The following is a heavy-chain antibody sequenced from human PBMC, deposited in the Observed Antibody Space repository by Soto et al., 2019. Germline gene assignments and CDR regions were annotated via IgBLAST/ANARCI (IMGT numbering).Heavy chain of an antibody. V-gene: IGHV4-59*01. CDR2: IYYSGTH. CDR1: GGSINNYY. CDR3: ARVQMATLYFDH. D-gene: IGHD5-12*01. Sequence: PSETLSLTCYVSGGSINNYYWSWVRQPPGKGLEWIGYIYYSGTHNYNPSLESRLTISVDTSKNQFSLSLSSVTAADTAVYYCARVQMATLYFDHWGQGTLVT. J-gene: IGHJ4*02.